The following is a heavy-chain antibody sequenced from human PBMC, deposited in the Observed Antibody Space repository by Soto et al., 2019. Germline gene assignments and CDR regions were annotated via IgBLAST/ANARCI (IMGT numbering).Heavy chain of an antibody. CDR1: GFNFSSYA. D-gene: IGHD1-26*01. CDR2: ISYDGSNK. J-gene: IGHJ6*02. Sequence: GGSLSLSCAASGFNFSSYAMHWVRPAPGKGLEWVAVISYDGSNKYYATAYAVSVKGRFFISRDDSKTTAYLQMNSLKIDDTAVYYCFRENYFSYHGMDVWGQGTTVTVSS. CDR3: FRENYFSYHGMDV. V-gene: IGHV3-30-3*01.